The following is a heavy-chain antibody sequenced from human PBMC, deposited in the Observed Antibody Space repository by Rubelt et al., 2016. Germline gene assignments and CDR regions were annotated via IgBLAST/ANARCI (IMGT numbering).Heavy chain of an antibody. V-gene: IGHV3-21*06. CDR2: ISSSSSYI. CDR1: GFTFSSYS. J-gene: IGHJ4*02. Sequence: EVQLVESGGGLVKPGGSLRLSCAASGFTFSSYSMNWVRQAPGKGLEWVSSISSSSSYIYYADSVKGRFTISRDNAKNSLYLQMNSLRAEDTAVYYCAREEMATITLDYWGQGTLVTVSS. CDR3: AREEMATITLDY. D-gene: IGHD5-24*01.